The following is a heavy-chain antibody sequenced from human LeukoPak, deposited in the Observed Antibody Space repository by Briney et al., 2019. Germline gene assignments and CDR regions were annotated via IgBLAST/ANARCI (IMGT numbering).Heavy chain of an antibody. D-gene: IGHD5-18*01. J-gene: IGHJ4*02. Sequence: SETLSLTCAVYGGSFSGYYWGWIRQPPGKGLEWIGEINHSGSTNYNPSLKSRVTISVDTSKNQFSPKLSSVTAADTAVYYCARGPGYSYGFYYFDYWGQGTLVTVSS. CDR1: GGSFSGYY. V-gene: IGHV4-34*01. CDR2: INHSGST. CDR3: ARGPGYSYGFYYFDY.